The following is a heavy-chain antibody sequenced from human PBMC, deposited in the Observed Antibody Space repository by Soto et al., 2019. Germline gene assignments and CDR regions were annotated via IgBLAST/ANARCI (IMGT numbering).Heavy chain of an antibody. V-gene: IGHV4-39*02. CDR3: ARRSGMRVPCASNYIYYGVDV. J-gene: IGHJ6*02. Sequence: QLQLQESGPGLVKPSETLSLTCTAYGGSISSGSYYWGWVRQPPGKGLEWIGSVYYSGSTYYSPSLKTRHTMPVDTYKDDFSLNLMPVTAANTAVYYCARRSGMRVPCASNYIYYGVDVSGRGTTVTVSS. CDR1: GGSISSGSYY. D-gene: IGHD2-8*01. CDR2: VYYSGST.